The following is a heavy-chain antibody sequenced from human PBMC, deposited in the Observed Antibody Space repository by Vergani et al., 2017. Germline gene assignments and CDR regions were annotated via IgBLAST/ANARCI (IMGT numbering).Heavy chain of an antibody. D-gene: IGHD3-10*01. CDR3: AKENVLLWFGELLRRNGMDV. Sequence: EVQLVESGGGLVQPGGSLRLSCAASGFTFSDYYMSWIRQAPGKGLEWVSGISWNSGSTGYADYVQGRFTISRDNAKNSLYLQMNSLRAEDTALYYCAKENVLLWFGELLRRNGMDVWGQGTTVTVSS. V-gene: IGHV3-9*01. CDR2: ISWNSGST. J-gene: IGHJ6*02. CDR1: GFTFSDYY.